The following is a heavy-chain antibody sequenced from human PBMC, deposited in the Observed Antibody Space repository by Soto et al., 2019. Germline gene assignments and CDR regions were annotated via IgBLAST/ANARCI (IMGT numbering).Heavy chain of an antibody. J-gene: IGHJ6*03. V-gene: IGHV1-8*01. D-gene: IGHD2-2*01. CDR3: AREGLTRVVPAAIMFKYYYYMDV. Sequence: QVQLVQSGAEVKKPGASVKVSCKASGYTFTSYDINWVRQATGQGLEWMGWMNPNSGNTGYAQKFEGRVTMTRNTSISTAYMELSSLRSEDTAVYYCAREGLTRVVPAAIMFKYYYYMDVWGKGTTVTVSS. CDR2: MNPNSGNT. CDR1: GYTFTSYD.